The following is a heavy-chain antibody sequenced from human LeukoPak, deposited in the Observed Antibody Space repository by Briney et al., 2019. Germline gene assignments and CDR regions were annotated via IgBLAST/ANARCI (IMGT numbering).Heavy chain of an antibody. CDR2: ISSSSSYI. CDR3: ARARYGDYVADY. Sequence: GGSLRLSCAASGFTFSSYGMSWVRQAPGKGLEWVSSISSSSSYIYYADSVKGRFTISRDNAQNSLYLQMNSLRAEDTAVYYCARARYGDYVADYWGQGTLVTVSS. V-gene: IGHV3-21*01. J-gene: IGHJ4*02. D-gene: IGHD4-17*01. CDR1: GFTFSSYG.